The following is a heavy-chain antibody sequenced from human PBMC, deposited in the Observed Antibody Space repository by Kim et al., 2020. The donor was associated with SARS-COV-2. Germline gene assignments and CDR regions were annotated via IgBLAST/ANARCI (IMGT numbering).Heavy chain of an antibody. D-gene: IGHD3-10*01. V-gene: IGHV4-38-2*02. CDR1: GYSISSGYY. Sequence: SETLSLTCTVSGYSISSGYYWGWIRQPPGKGLEWIGSIYHSGSTYYNPSLKSRVTISVDTSKNQFSLKLSSVTAADTAVYYCARGLPYGSGSYYHYWGQG. CDR3: ARGLPYGSGSYYHY. CDR2: IYHSGST. J-gene: IGHJ4*02.